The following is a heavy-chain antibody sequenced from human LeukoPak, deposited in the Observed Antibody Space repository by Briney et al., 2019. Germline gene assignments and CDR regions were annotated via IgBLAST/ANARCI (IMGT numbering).Heavy chain of an antibody. J-gene: IGHJ4*02. Sequence: GGSLRLSCAASGFTFSEYNMHWVRQAPGKGLEYVSAISTNGGNTHYADSVKGRFTISRDDPKSTLDLQMGSLRPEDMAVYYCARGFRFYGSGIDYWGQGTLATV. CDR1: GFTFSEYN. V-gene: IGHV3-64*02. CDR2: ISTNGGNT. CDR3: ARGFRFYGSGIDY. D-gene: IGHD3-10*01.